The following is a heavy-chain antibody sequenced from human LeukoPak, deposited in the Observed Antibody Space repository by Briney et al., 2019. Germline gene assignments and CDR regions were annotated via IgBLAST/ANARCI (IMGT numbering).Heavy chain of an antibody. V-gene: IGHV3-48*03. Sequence: PGGSLRLSCAASGFTFSSYEMNWVRQAPGKGLEWVSYISSSGSTIYYADSVKGRFTISRDNAKNSLYLQMNSLRAEDTAVYYCAKSPYRFDAFDIWGQGTMVTVSS. D-gene: IGHD2-21*01. J-gene: IGHJ3*02. CDR2: ISSSGSTI. CDR1: GFTFSSYE. CDR3: AKSPYRFDAFDI.